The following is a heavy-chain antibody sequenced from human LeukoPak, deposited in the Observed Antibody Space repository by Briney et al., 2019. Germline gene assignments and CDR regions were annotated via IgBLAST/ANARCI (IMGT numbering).Heavy chain of an antibody. Sequence: SETLSLTCTVSGDSISSGDYYWSWIRQPAGKGLEWIGRISSSGSTNYNPSLKSRVTISVDTSKNQFSLKLSSVTAADTAVYYCARGWEQQGVGAFHVWGQGTMVTVSS. V-gene: IGHV4-61*02. CDR3: ARGWEQQGVGAFHV. CDR1: GDSISSGDYY. J-gene: IGHJ3*01. D-gene: IGHD1/OR15-1a*01. CDR2: ISSSGST.